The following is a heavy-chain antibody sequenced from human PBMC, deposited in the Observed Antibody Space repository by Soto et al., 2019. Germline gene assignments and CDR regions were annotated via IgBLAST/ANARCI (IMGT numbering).Heavy chain of an antibody. Sequence: PSETLSLTCSVSGDSISNLDYFWAWIRQPPGQALEYIGYIYKSATTYYNPPFESRVAISVDTSKSQFSLNVTSVTAADTAVYFCARGRYCLTGRCFPNWFDSGGQGALVPVSS. CDR2: IYKSATT. CDR3: ARGRYCLTGRCFPNWFDS. V-gene: IGHV4-30-4*01. J-gene: IGHJ5*01. D-gene: IGHD7-27*01. CDR1: GDSISNLDYF.